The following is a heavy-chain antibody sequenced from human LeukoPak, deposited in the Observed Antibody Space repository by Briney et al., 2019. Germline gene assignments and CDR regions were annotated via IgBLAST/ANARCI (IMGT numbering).Heavy chain of an antibody. Sequence: SETLSLTCAVSGGSISSSNWWSWVRPPPGKGLEWIGEIYHSGSTNYNPSLKSRVTISVDKSKNQFSLKLSSVTAADTAVYYCARGTMIVYYYFDYWGQGTLVTVSS. V-gene: IGHV4-4*02. J-gene: IGHJ4*02. CDR3: ARGTMIVYYYFDY. CDR1: GGSISSSNW. D-gene: IGHD3-22*01. CDR2: IYHSGST.